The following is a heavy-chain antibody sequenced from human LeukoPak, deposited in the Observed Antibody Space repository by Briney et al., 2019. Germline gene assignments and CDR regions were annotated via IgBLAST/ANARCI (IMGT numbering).Heavy chain of an antibody. V-gene: IGHV1-8*01. Sequence: ALVKVSCKASGYTFTSYDINWVRQATGQGLEWMGWMNPNSGNTGYAQKFQGRVTMTRNTSISTAYMELSSLRSEDTAVYYCARGGGKWRISMGMDVWAQGPAVRVSS. CDR1: GYTFTSYD. CDR2: MNPNSGNT. D-gene: IGHD3-16*01. CDR3: ARGGGKWRISMGMDV. J-gene: IGHJ6*02.